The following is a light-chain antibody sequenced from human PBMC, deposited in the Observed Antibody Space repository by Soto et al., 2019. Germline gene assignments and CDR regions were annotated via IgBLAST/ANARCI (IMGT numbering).Light chain of an antibody. Sequence: QSVLTQPASVSGSPGQSITISCSGTSSNIGGYNVVSWYQQHPGKAPKVIVYEGIKRPSGVSDRFSGSTSGSTASLTISGLQAEDEAEYYCCSYAGATTYVFGSGTRSPS. CDR1: SSNIGGYNV. J-gene: IGLJ1*01. CDR2: EGI. V-gene: IGLV2-23*01. CDR3: CSYAGATTYV.